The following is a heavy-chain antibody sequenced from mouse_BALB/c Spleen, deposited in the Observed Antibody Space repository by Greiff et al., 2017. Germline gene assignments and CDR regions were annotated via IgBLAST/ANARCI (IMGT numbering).Heavy chain of an antibody. Sequence: VKLVESGPELVKPGASVKISCKASGYSFTGYFMNWVKQSHGKSLEWIGRINPYNGDTFYNQKFKGKATLTVDKSSSTAHRELLSLTSEDSAVYDCGRYYGSSYDYEAMDDWGQGTSVTVSA. V-gene: IGHV1-37*01. J-gene: IGHJ4*01. CDR3: GRYYGSSYDYEAMDD. CDR1: GYSFTGYF. CDR2: INPYNGDT. D-gene: IGHD1-1*01.